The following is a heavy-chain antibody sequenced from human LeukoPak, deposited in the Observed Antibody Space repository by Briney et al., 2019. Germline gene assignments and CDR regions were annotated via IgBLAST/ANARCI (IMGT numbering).Heavy chain of an antibody. Sequence: PSETLSLTCTVSGGSISSGSYCWSWIRQPAGEGLEWIGHIYASGSTNYNPSLKSRVTISVDTSKNQFSLKLSSVTAADTAVYYCAVSSGWYGNWFDPWGQGTLVTVSS. CDR2: IYASGST. CDR3: AVSSGWYGNWFDP. J-gene: IGHJ5*02. CDR1: GGSISSGSYC. V-gene: IGHV4-61*09. D-gene: IGHD6-19*01.